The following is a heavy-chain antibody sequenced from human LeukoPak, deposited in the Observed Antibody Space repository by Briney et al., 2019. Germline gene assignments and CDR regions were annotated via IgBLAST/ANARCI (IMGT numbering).Heavy chain of an antibody. CDR1: GFTFSSYS. D-gene: IGHD3-10*01. V-gene: IGHV3-21*01. Sequence: PGGSLRLSCAASGFTFSSYSTNWVRQAPGKGLEWVSSISSSSSYIYYADSVKGRFTISRDNAKNSLYLQMNSLRAEDTAVYYCARDRSGSGSYYNVAWFDPWGQGTLVTVSS. CDR3: ARDRSGSGSYYNVAWFDP. J-gene: IGHJ5*02. CDR2: ISSSSSYI.